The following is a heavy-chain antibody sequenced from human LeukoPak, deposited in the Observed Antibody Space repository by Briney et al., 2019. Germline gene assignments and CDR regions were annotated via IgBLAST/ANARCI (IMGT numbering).Heavy chain of an antibody. J-gene: IGHJ4*02. D-gene: IGHD6-13*01. CDR1: GFTFSIYA. Sequence: GVSLTLSCAASGFTFSIYAMSWVRQAPGKGLEWVSAISGSCCSTFYADSVKRRFTIPRDYSKNTLSLQMNSLRAEDTAVYHCAKVIAAAGSDYSGQGTLVTVSS. CDR2: ISGSCCST. CDR3: AKVIAAAGSDY. V-gene: IGHV3-23*01.